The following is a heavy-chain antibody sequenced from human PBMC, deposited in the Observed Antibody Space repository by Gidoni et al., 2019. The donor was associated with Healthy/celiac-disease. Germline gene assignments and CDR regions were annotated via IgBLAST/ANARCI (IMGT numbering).Heavy chain of an antibody. J-gene: IGHJ4*02. CDR2: IHHSGST. CDR1: GGSFSGYY. V-gene: IGHV4-34*01. CDR3: ARLSAVRGAPLDY. D-gene: IGHD3-10*01. Sequence: QVQLQQWGAGLLKPSETLSLTCAVYGGSFSGYYWRWIRQPPGKGLDWIGEIHHSGSTNYNPALKSRVTISVDTSKNQFSLKLSSVTAADTAVYYCARLSAVRGAPLDYWGQGTLVTVSS.